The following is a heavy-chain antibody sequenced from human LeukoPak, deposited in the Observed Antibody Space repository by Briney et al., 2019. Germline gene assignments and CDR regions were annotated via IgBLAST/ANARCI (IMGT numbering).Heavy chain of an antibody. Sequence: SETLSLTCTVSGASISSYYRSWIRQPPGKGLEWIGDIYYSGSIKYNPSLKSRVTMSVDTSKNQFSLKLSSVTAADTAIYYCARENPSGYYNRPIDYWGQGTLVTVSS. V-gene: IGHV4-59*01. CDR2: IYYSGSI. J-gene: IGHJ4*02. CDR1: GASISSYY. D-gene: IGHD3-22*01. CDR3: ARENPSGYYNRPIDY.